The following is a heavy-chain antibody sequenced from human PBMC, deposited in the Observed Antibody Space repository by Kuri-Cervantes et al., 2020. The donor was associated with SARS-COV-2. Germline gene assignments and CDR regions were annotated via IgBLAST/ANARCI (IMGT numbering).Heavy chain of an antibody. Sequence: GESLKISCVASGFNFSTTDMHWVRQAPGKGLEWVTFISYDGKNKKCMASGKGRFTISRDNSQNTLHLQMKSLRDEDTAIYYCAKDRYGGHDFWGQGTLFTVSS. CDR1: GFNFSTTD. V-gene: IGHV3-30*18. D-gene: IGHD3-16*02. J-gene: IGHJ4*02. CDR2: ISYDGKNK. CDR3: AKDRYGGHDF.